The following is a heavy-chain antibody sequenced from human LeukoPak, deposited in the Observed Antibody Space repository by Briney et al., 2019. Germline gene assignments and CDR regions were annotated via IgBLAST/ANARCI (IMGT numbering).Heavy chain of an antibody. CDR3: ARLSTAMVALDY. J-gene: IGHJ4*02. V-gene: IGHV3-64*01. D-gene: IGHD5-18*01. Sequence: GGSLRLSCAASGFTFSSYAMHWVRQAPGKGLEYVSAISSNGGSTYYANSVKGRFTISRDNSKNTLYLQMGSLRAEDTAVYYCARLSTAMVALDYWGQGTLVTVSS. CDR2: ISSNGGST. CDR1: GFTFSSYA.